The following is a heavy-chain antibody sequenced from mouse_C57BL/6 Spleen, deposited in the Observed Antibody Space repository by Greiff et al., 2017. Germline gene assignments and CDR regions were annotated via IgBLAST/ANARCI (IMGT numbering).Heavy chain of an antibody. Sequence: EVMLVESGGGLVKPGGSLKLSCAASGFTFSDYGMHWVRQAPEKGLEWVAYISSGSSTIYYADTVKGRFTISRDNAKNTLFLQMTSLRSEDTAMYYCARSYYGYFYYFDYWGQGTTLTVSS. D-gene: IGHD2-9*01. CDR1: GFTFSDYG. CDR3: ARSYYGYFYYFDY. J-gene: IGHJ2*01. CDR2: ISSGSSTI. V-gene: IGHV5-17*01.